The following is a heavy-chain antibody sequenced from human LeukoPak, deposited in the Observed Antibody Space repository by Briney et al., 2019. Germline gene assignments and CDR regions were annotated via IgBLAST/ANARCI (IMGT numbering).Heavy chain of an antibody. Sequence: ASVKVSCKASGYTFTSYDINWVRRATGQGLEWMGWMNPNSGNTGYAQKFQGRVTITRNTSISTAYMELSSLRSEDTAVYYCARETRAAAVWFDPWGQGTLVTVSS. CDR3: ARETRAAAVWFDP. J-gene: IGHJ5*02. D-gene: IGHD6-13*01. CDR2: MNPNSGNT. V-gene: IGHV1-8*03. CDR1: GYTFTSYD.